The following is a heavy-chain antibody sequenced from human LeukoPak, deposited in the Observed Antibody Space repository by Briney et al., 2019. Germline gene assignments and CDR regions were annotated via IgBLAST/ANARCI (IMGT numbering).Heavy chain of an antibody. J-gene: IGHJ4*02. D-gene: IGHD2-15*01. V-gene: IGHV4-61*02. CDR3: ARNSCSGGSCYDNRGYFDY. CDR2: IYTSGST. CDR1: GDSISSGSYY. Sequence: SPSETLSLTCTVSGDSISSGSYYRSWIRQPAGKGLEWIGRIYTSGSTNYNPSLKSRVTISVDTSKNQFSLKLSSVTAADTAVYFCARNSCSGGSCYDNRGYFDYWGQGTLVTVSS.